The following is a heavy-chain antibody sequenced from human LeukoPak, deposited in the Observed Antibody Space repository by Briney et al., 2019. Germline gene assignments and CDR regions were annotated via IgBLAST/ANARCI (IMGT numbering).Heavy chain of an antibody. J-gene: IGHJ4*02. Sequence: GGSLRLSCTASGFTFSDYWMHWVRQAPGKGLVWVARINPDGSSTNSAADSVKGRFTISRDNAKNSLYLQMNSLRAEDTALYYCAKDISGSGKYYFDYWGQGTLVTVSS. D-gene: IGHD3-10*01. CDR2: INPDGSST. CDR1: GFTFSDYW. CDR3: AKDISGSGKYYFDY. V-gene: IGHV3-74*01.